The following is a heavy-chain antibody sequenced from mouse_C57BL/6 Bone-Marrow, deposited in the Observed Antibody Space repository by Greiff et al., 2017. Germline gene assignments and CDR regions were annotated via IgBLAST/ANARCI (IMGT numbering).Heavy chain of an antibody. Sequence: EVMLVESGGDLVKPGGSLKLSCAASGFTFSSYGMSWVRQTPDKRLEWVATISSGGSYTYYPDSVKGRFTISRDNAKNTLYLQMSSLKSEDTAMYYCARGITTVVGDYWGQGTTLTVSS. V-gene: IGHV5-6*01. D-gene: IGHD1-1*01. CDR1: GFTFSSYG. CDR3: ARGITTVVGDY. J-gene: IGHJ2*01. CDR2: ISSGGSYT.